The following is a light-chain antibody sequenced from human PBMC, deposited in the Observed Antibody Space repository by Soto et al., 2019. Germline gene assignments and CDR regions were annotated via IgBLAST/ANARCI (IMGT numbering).Light chain of an antibody. CDR1: QSISTS. J-gene: IGKJ1*01. V-gene: IGKV1-5*03. CDR2: RAS. CDR3: QQYNSYSRT. Sequence: DIQVTQSPSTLSASVGDRVTVTCRASQSISTSLPWYQQKPGKAPKLLIYRASSLESGVPSRFSGSGSGTEFTLTITSLQPDDFATYYCQQYNSYSRTFGQGTKVDIK.